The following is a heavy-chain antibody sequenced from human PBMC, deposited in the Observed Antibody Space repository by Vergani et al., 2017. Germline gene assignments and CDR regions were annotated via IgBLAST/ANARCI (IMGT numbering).Heavy chain of an antibody. D-gene: IGHD3-10*01. J-gene: IGHJ4*02. V-gene: IGHV5-10-1*03. Sequence: EVQLVQSGAEVKKPGESLRISCKGSGYSFTSYWISWVRQMPGKGLEWMGRIDPSDSYTNYSPSFQGHVTIPADKSISTAYLQWSSLKASDTAMYYCASDYYGSGSYYPPLDYWGQGTLVTVSS. CDR3: ASDYYGSGSYYPPLDY. CDR2: IDPSDSYT. CDR1: GYSFTSYW.